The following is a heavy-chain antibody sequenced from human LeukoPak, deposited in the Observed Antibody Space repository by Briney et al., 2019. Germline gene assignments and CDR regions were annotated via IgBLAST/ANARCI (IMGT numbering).Heavy chain of an antibody. Sequence: SSETLSLTCTVSGGSISSGGYYWSWIRQHPGKGLEWIGYIYYSGSTYYNPSLKSRVTISVDTSKNQFSLKLSSVTAADTAVYYCARVTMTHSFDYWGQGTLVTVSS. D-gene: IGHD3-22*01. V-gene: IGHV4-31*03. CDR1: GGSISSGGYY. CDR2: IYYSGST. J-gene: IGHJ4*02. CDR3: ARVTMTHSFDY.